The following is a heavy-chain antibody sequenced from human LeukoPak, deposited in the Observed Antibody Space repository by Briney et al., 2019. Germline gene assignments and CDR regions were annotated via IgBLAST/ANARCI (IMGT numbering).Heavy chain of an antibody. CDR3: ASPVFGGLATRGAFDY. J-gene: IGHJ4*02. V-gene: IGHV3-11*01. D-gene: IGHD3-10*01. Sequence: LSLTCTVSGGSISSYYWSWIRQPPGKGLEWVSYISSSGSTIYYADSVKGRFTISRDNAKNSLYLQMNSLRADDTAVYYCASPVFGGLATRGAFDYWGQGTLVTVSS. CDR2: ISSSGSTI. CDR1: GGSISSYY.